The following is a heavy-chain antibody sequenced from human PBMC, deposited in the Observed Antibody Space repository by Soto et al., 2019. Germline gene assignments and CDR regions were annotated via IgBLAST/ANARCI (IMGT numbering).Heavy chain of an antibody. J-gene: IGHJ4*02. CDR2: IYYSGST. CDR1: GGSISSSSYY. Sequence: SETLSLTCTVSGGSISSSSYYWGWIRQPPGKGLEWIGSIYYSGSTYYNPSLKSRVTISVDTSKNQFSLKLSSVTAADTAVYYCATLRGGDIVATEYYFDYWGQGTLVTVSS. CDR3: ATLRGGDIVATEYYFDY. V-gene: IGHV4-39*01. D-gene: IGHD5-12*01.